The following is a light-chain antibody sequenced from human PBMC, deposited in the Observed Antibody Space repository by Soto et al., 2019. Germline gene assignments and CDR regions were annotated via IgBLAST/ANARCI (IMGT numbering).Light chain of an antibody. CDR3: QQYGSSPLIT. V-gene: IGKV3-20*01. J-gene: IGKJ5*01. CDR1: QSISRY. Sequence: IVLTQSPGTLSLSPGERTTLSCRASQSISRYLAWYQQKPGQGPRLLIYDASSRATGIPDRFSGSGSGTDFTLTISRLEPEDFAVYYCQQYGSSPLITFGQGTRLEIK. CDR2: DAS.